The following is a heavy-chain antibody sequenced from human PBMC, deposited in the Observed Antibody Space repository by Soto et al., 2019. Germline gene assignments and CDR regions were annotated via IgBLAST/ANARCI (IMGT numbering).Heavy chain of an antibody. J-gene: IGHJ6*02. CDR1: GYTFITYG. V-gene: IGHV1-18*01. Sequence: QVQQVQSGAEVKKPGASVKVSCKASGYTFITYGISWVRQAPGQELEWMGWISAYNCNTNYAQKLQGRVTRTTDTSTTTAYMELSSLRSDDTAVYYCARDRPTSNIRARDYYYAMDVWGQGTTVSVSS. CDR2: ISAYNCNT. CDR3: ARDRPTSNIRARDYYYAMDV. D-gene: IGHD2-2*02.